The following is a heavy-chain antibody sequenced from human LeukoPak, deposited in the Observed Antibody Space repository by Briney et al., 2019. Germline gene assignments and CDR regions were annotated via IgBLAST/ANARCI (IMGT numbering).Heavy chain of an antibody. V-gene: IGHV4-61*02. D-gene: IGHD6-13*01. CDR1: GDSISSGSFY. CDR2: IYPSGST. J-gene: IGHJ4*02. Sequence: SETLSLTCTVSGDSISSGSFYWSWLRQPAGRGLEWLGRIYPSGSTNYNPSLKSRVTISLDTSKNQFSLKLSSVTAADTAVYYCARDVLAAPGTFDYWGQGALVTVSS. CDR3: ARDVLAAPGTFDY.